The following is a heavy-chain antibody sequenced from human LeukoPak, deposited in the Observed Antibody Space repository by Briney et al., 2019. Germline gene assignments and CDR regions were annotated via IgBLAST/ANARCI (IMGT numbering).Heavy chain of an antibody. V-gene: IGHV3-30*02. CDR1: GFPFSSYG. CDR3: AKDQWLVLDY. D-gene: IGHD6-19*01. J-gene: IGHJ4*02. CDR2: IRYDGSNN. Sequence: TGGSLRLSCAASGFPFSSYGMHWVRQAPGKGLEWVAFIRYDGSNNYYADSVKGRFTISRDNSKNTLYLQMNSLRAEDTAVYSCAKDQWLVLDYWGQGTLVTVSS.